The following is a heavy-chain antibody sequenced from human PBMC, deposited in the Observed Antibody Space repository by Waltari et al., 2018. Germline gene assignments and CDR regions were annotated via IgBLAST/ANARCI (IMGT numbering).Heavy chain of an antibody. CDR1: GFTFDDYT. J-gene: IGHJ6*02. D-gene: IGHD2-2*01. CDR2: ISWDGGST. V-gene: IGHV3-43*01. Sequence: EVQLVESGGVVVQPGGSLRLSCAASGFTFDDYTMHWVHQAPWTGLEWVSLISWDGGSTYYADSVKGRFTISRDNSKNSLYLQMNSLRTEDTALYYCAKDMGYQLPLYYYYYGMDVWGQGTTVTVSS. CDR3: AKDMGYQLPLYYYYYGMDV.